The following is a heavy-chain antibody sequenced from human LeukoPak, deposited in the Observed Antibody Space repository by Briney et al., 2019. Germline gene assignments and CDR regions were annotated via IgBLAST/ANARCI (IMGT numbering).Heavy chain of an antibody. Sequence: ASVKVSCKASGYTFIGYYMHWVRQAPGQGLEWMGWINPNSGGTNYAQKFQGRVTMTRDTSIITAYMELSRLRSDDTAVHYCARDVGIAAAAPDYWGQGTLVTVSS. V-gene: IGHV1-2*02. CDR3: ARDVGIAAAAPDY. CDR1: GYTFIGYY. J-gene: IGHJ4*02. D-gene: IGHD6-13*01. CDR2: INPNSGGT.